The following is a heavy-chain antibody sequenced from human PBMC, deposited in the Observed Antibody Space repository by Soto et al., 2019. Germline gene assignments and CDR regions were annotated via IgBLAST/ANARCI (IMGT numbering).Heavy chain of an antibody. J-gene: IGHJ4*02. D-gene: IGHD3-9*01. Sequence: PGESLKISCKASGYNFSSYWIGRVRQMPGKGLEWMGIFFPGDSDFRYSPSFQGQVTMSADKSITTAYLQWSSLKASDTAVYYCARRGYYKGGPHYYYFDYWGQGTLVTVSS. CDR1: GYNFSSYW. V-gene: IGHV5-51*01. CDR3: ARRGYYKGGPHYYYFDY. CDR2: FFPGDSDF.